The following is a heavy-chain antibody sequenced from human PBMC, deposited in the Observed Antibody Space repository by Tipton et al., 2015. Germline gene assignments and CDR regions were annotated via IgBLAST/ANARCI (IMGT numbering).Heavy chain of an antibody. CDR2: ITHSGST. CDR3: ASRGAGTSHYAMDV. CDR1: GAFINSYY. J-gene: IGHJ6*02. Sequence: TLSLTCTVSGAFINSYYWSWIRQPPGKGLEWIAEITHSGSTNYNPSLKSRVTISVDTSKNQFSLKLTSVTAADTAVYYCASRGAGTSHYAMDVWGQGTTVTVSS. V-gene: IGHV4-34*01. D-gene: IGHD6-19*01.